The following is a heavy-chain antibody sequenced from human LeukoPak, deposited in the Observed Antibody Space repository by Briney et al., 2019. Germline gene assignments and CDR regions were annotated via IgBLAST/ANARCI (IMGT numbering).Heavy chain of an antibody. Sequence: PSETLSLTCTVSGGSISSYYWSWIRQPPGKGLEWIGYIYYSGSTNYNPSLKSRVTISVDTSKNQFSLKLSSVTAADTAVYYCARSQTYYDFWSGSLNWFDPWGQGTLVTVSS. J-gene: IGHJ5*02. CDR3: ARSQTYYDFWSGSLNWFDP. CDR2: IYYSGST. V-gene: IGHV4-59*01. D-gene: IGHD3-3*01. CDR1: GGSISSYY.